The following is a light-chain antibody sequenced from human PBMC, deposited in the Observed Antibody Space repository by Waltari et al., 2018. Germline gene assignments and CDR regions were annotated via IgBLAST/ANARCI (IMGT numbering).Light chain of an antibody. CDR3: QQYYSVPPT. CDR2: WAS. V-gene: IGKV4-1*01. Sequence: DILMTQSPESLTVSLGERATINCKSSQSVLSSSNNQNYLAWYQHKPGQPPKLLIYWASTRESGVPDRFSGSGSGTDFTLTITSLQAEDVAVYFCQQYYSVPPTFGQGTKVEVK. CDR1: QSVLSSSNNQNY. J-gene: IGKJ1*01.